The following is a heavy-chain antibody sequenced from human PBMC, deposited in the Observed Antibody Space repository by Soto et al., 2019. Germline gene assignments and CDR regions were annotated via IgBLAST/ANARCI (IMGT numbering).Heavy chain of an antibody. CDR1: GGSFSGYY. CDR3: ARGRYCSSTSCYFYYFDY. V-gene: IGHV4-34*01. Sequence: SETLSLTCAVYGGSFSGYYWSWIRQPPGKGLEWIGEINHSGSTNYNPSLKSRVTISVDTSKNQFSLKLSSVTAADTAVYYCARGRYCSSTSCYFYYFDYWGQGTLVTVSS. D-gene: IGHD2-2*01. CDR2: INHSGST. J-gene: IGHJ4*02.